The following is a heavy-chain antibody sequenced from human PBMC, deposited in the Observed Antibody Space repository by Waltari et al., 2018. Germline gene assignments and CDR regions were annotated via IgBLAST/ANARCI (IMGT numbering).Heavy chain of an antibody. D-gene: IGHD4-17*01. V-gene: IGHV4-4*07. CDR2: IYTCGST. Sequence: QVQLQESGPGLVKPSETLSLTCTVPGGSISSYYWSWIRQPAGKGLEWVGRIYTCGSTNYNPALKSRVTMSVDTSKNQFSLKLSSVTAADTAVYYCARDLATVTIETYWYFDLWGRGTLVTVSS. J-gene: IGHJ2*01. CDR3: ARDLATVTIETYWYFDL. CDR1: GGSISSYY.